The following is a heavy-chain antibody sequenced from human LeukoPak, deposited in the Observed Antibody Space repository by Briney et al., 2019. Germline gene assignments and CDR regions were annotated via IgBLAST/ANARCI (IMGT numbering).Heavy chain of an antibody. V-gene: IGHV4-59*08. D-gene: IGHD3-22*01. J-gene: IGHJ4*02. CDR2: IYYSGST. CDR1: GGSMSSYY. Sequence: SETLSLTCTVSGGSMSSYYWSWIRQPPGKGLEWIGYIYYSGSTNYNPSLKSRVTISVDTSKNQFSLKLSSVTAADTAVYYCARQDSTGYYDYYFDYWGQGTLVTVSS. CDR3: ARQDSTGYYDYYFDY.